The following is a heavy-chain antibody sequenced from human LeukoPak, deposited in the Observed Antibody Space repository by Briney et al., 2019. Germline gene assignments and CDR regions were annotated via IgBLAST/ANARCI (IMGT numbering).Heavy chain of an antibody. CDR1: GYTFTTYA. D-gene: IGHD2-8*02. CDR3: ASAQRTGDRSENWFDP. V-gene: IGHV1-3*01. CDR2: INAGNGNT. Sequence: ASVKVSCKASGYTFTTYAIQWVRQAPGQRLEWMGWINAGNGNTKYSQNFQGRVTITRDTPASTAYMELSSLRSEDTAVYYCASAQRTGDRSENWFDPWGQGTLVTVSS. J-gene: IGHJ5*02.